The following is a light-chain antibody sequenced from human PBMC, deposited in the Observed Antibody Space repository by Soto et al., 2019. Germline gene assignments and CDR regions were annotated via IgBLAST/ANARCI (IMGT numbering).Light chain of an antibody. V-gene: IGKV3-15*01. CDR1: QIISTN. CDR2: SAS. J-gene: IGKJ2*01. Sequence: EVLMTQSPVTLSVSPGESAALSRRASQIISTNLAWYHQKPGQAPRLLIYSASSRATGLPARFSGSGSGTEFTLTISSLKSEDLGVYYCQQYNKWANTFGQGTRLEMK. CDR3: QQYNKWANT.